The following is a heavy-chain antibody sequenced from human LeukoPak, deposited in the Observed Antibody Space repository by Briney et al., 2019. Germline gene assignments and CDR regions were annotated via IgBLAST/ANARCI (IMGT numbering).Heavy chain of an antibody. D-gene: IGHD6-6*01. V-gene: IGHV3-23*01. J-gene: IGHJ6*02. CDR2: VSKDGENT. CDR1: GFTFTSYA. CDR3: AKDGRPLEDHYYYYGIDV. Sequence: PGGSLRLSCAASGFTFTSYAITWVRQAPGRGLEWVSLVSKDGENTFYADSVKGRFIISRDNSKSTLYLEMNKLRADDTAVYYCAKDGRPLEDHYYYYGIDVWGQGTRVTVSS.